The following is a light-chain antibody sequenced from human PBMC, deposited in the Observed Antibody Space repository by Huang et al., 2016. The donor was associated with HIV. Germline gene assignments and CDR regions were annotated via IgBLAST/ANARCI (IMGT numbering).Light chain of an antibody. CDR1: QGISNF. CDR3: QQYHTYPLVT. Sequence: IQMTQSPSSLSASTGDRVTISCRASQGISNFLAWFQQTPGKSPKLLIYAASTLQSGVPSRFSVSGSGTDFSLTISNLQSDDFASYFCQQYHTYPLVTFGGGTKVEIK. CDR2: AAS. V-gene: IGKV1-8*01. J-gene: IGKJ4*01.